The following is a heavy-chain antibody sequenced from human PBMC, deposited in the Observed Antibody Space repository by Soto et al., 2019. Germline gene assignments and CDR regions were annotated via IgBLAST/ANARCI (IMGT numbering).Heavy chain of an antibody. CDR3: ATRITVFGLLIPPFDP. CDR2: INHTGGT. CDR1: GGSVNGYF. Sequence: QVHLQQWGAGLLKPSETLSLTCSVYGGSVNGYFWNWIRQPPGKGLEWIGEINHTGGTHYNPSLNRRVTMSLDTATNQFSLRLSSVTAADTARYYCATRITVFGLLIPPFDPWCQGTQVTVSS. V-gene: IGHV4-34*02. D-gene: IGHD1-20*01. J-gene: IGHJ5*02.